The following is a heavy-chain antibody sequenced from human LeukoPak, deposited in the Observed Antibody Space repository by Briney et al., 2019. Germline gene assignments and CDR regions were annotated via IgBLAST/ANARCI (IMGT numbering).Heavy chain of an antibody. D-gene: IGHD5-18*01. CDR1: GGSINSGAHF. CDR3: ARDGGGYTYGGDYYYYMDV. Sequence: PSETLSLTCTVSGGSINSGAHFWSWIRQHPGKCLEWIGYIYYSGSTHYNPSLKGRISMSVDASKNQFSLKLTSVTAADTAVYYCARDGGGYTYGGDYYYYMDVWGKGTTVTVSS. J-gene: IGHJ6*03. V-gene: IGHV4-31*03. CDR2: IYYSGST.